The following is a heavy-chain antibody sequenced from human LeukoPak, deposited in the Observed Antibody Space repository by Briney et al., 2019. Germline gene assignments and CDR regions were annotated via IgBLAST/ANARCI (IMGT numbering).Heavy chain of an antibody. Sequence: MTSETLSLTCAVYGGSFSGYYWSWIRQPPGKGLEWIGYMYYSGYTNYKPSLKSRVTISVDMSKSQFSLKLNSVTAADTAVYYCARTLVGAARNDAFDMWGQGTMVTVSS. V-gene: IGHV4-59*01. CDR1: GGSFSGYY. J-gene: IGHJ3*02. CDR3: ARTLVGAARNDAFDM. CDR2: MYYSGYT. D-gene: IGHD1-26*01.